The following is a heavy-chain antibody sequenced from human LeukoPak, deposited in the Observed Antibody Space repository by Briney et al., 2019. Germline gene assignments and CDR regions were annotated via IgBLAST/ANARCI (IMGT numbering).Heavy chain of an antibody. CDR3: AKDHGYRGFGELAAQYFDY. CDR1: GFTFSSYG. Sequence: GGSLRLSCAASGFTFSSYGMHWVRQAPGKGLEWVAVIWYDGSNKYYADSVKGRFTISRDNSKNTMYLQMNSLRAEDTAVYYCAKDHGYRGFGELAAQYFDYWGQGTLVTVSS. D-gene: IGHD3-10*01. CDR2: IWYDGSNK. J-gene: IGHJ4*02. V-gene: IGHV3-33*06.